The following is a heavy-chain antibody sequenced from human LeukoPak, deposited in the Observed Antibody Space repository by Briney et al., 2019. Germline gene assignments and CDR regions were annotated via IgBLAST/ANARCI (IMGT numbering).Heavy chain of an antibody. Sequence: GSLRLSCAASGFTFSSYGMSWVRQAPGKGLEWVSAISGSGGSTYYADSVKGRFTISRDNSKNTLYLQMNSLRTDDTAVYYCAKDYALLDYWGQGTLVTVSS. D-gene: IGHD3-16*01. V-gene: IGHV3-23*01. CDR3: AKDYALLDY. CDR1: GFTFSSYG. CDR2: ISGSGGST. J-gene: IGHJ4*02.